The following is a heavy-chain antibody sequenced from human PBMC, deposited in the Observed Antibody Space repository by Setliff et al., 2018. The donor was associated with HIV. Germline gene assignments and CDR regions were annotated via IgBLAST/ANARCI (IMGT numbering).Heavy chain of an antibody. CDR1: GFTFNNYG. J-gene: IGHJ4*02. Sequence: GGSLRLSCAASGFTFNNYGMHWVRQAPGKGLEWVAFIRYDAATKYYADSVEGRFTISRDNSKNTLYLQMNSLRAEDTALYYRARQDVGAYAPLRYWGQGTLVTVSS. CDR3: ARQDVGAYAPLRY. D-gene: IGHD5-12*01. V-gene: IGHV3-30*02. CDR2: IRYDAATK.